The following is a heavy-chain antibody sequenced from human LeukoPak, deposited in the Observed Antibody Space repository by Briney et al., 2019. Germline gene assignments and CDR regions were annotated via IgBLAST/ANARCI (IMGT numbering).Heavy chain of an antibody. CDR2: IYSGGST. CDR1: GFTVSSNY. D-gene: IGHD5-24*01. CDR3: AREMATIRYFDY. V-gene: IGHV3-53*01. Sequence: GGSLRLSCAASGFTVSSNYMSWVREAPGKGLEWVSVIYSGGSTYYADSVKGRFTISRDNSKNTLYPQMNSLRAEDTAVYYCAREMATIRYFDYWGQGTLVTVSS. J-gene: IGHJ4*02.